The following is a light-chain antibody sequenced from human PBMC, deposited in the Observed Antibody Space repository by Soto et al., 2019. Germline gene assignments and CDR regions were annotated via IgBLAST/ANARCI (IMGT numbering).Light chain of an antibody. CDR3: QQSYSTPLT. CDR2: IAS. V-gene: IGKV1-39*01. Sequence: DIQLTQSPSSLSASVGDGVTITCRASQSISSNLNWYQQIPGKPPKLLIYIASTLQRGVPSRFSGSGSGTDITLTISSLQPEDFATYYCQQSYSTPLTFGGGTKVEIQ. J-gene: IGKJ4*01. CDR1: QSISSN.